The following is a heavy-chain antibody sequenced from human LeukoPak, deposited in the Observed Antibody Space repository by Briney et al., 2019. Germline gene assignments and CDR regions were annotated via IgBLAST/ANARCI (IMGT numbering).Heavy chain of an antibody. J-gene: IGHJ5*02. CDR3: ARGSGTFDGAFDP. V-gene: IGHV3-48*01. CDR2: IGISSGNT. CDR1: GFRFSDYS. D-gene: IGHD1-26*01. Sequence: PGGSLRLSCAASGFRFSDYSMNWVRQAPGKGLEWISYIGISSGNTNYADSVKGRFTISRDNSKNTLFLLMNSLRADDTAAYYCARGSGTFDGAFDPWGQGTLVTVSS.